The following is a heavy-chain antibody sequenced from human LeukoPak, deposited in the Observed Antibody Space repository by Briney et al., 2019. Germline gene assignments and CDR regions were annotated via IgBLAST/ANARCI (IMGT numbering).Heavy chain of an antibody. V-gene: IGHV4-34*01. D-gene: IGHD2-2*01. J-gene: IGHJ6*03. Sequence: SETLSLTCAVYGGSFSGYYWSWIRQPPGKGLEWIGEINHSGSTNYNPSLKSRVTISVDTSKNQFSLKLSSVTVADTAVYYCARGVVVVVPAYYYYMDVWGKGTTVTVSS. CDR3: ARGVVVVVPAYYYYMDV. CDR2: INHSGST. CDR1: GGSFSGYY.